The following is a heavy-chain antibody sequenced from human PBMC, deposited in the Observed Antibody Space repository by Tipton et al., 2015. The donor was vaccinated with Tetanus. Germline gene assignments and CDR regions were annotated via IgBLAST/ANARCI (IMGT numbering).Heavy chain of an antibody. Sequence: TLSLTCTVSGDFITSTSYYWGWIRQAPGKGLEWIGAVENGGTAYYNPSLRSRVTISRDTSKNQFSLRLSSVTATDTAVYYCARRLWGYWFDPWGQGTRVTVSS. V-gene: IGHV4-39*01. D-gene: IGHD7-27*01. CDR1: GDFITSTSYY. J-gene: IGHJ5*02. CDR2: VENGGTA. CDR3: ARRLWGYWFDP.